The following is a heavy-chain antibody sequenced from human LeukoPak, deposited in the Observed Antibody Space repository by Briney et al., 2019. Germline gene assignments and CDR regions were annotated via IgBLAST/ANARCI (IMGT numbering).Heavy chain of an antibody. J-gene: IGHJ5*02. CDR2: IYSGGST. D-gene: IGHD3-10*01. CDR1: GFTVSSNY. Sequence: GGSLRLSCAASGFTVSSNYMSWVRQAPGKGLEWVSVIYSGGSTFYADSVKGRFTISRDNAKNTLYLQMNSLRAEDTAVYYCSRDFGGAWGQGTLVTVSS. CDR3: SRDFGGA. V-gene: IGHV3-53*01.